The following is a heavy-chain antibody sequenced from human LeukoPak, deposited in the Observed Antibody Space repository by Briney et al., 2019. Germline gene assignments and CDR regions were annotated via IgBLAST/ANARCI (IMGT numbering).Heavy chain of an antibody. J-gene: IGHJ3*02. V-gene: IGHV1-18*04. Sequence: ASVKVSCKASGYTFTSYGISWVRRAPGQGLEWMGWISAYNGNTNYAQKLQGRVTMTTDTSTSTAYMELRSLRSDDTAVYYCARDGISSGWYPDAFDIWGQGTMVTVSS. CDR1: GYTFTSYG. D-gene: IGHD6-19*01. CDR3: ARDGISSGWYPDAFDI. CDR2: ISAYNGNT.